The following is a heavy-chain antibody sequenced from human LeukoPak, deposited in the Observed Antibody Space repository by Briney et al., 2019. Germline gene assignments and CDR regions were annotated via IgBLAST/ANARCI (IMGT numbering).Heavy chain of an antibody. D-gene: IGHD3-16*01. CDR1: GFTFSSYW. J-gene: IGHJ2*01. Sequence: GGSLRLSCAASGFTFSSYWMHWVRQAPGKGLVWVSRINSDGSSTSYADSVKGRFTISRDNAKNTLYLQKNSLRAEDTAVYYCAKNRVAYVWGWSFDLWGRGTLVTVSS. CDR3: AKNRVAYVWGWSFDL. CDR2: INSDGSST. V-gene: IGHV3-74*01.